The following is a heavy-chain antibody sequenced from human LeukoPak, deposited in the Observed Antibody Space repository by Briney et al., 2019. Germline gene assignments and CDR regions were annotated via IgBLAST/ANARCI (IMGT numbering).Heavy chain of an antibody. CDR1: GFTFSNAW. CDR2: IKQDGSDI. CDR3: ARARYGSGGYFFDF. D-gene: IGHD3-10*01. Sequence: PGGSLRLSCAASGFTFSNAWMTWVRQAPGKGLECVANIKQDGSDIYFVDSVKGRFTISRDNAKNSLYLQMNSLRGEDTAVYYCARARYGSGGYFFDFWGQGTLVTVSS. J-gene: IGHJ4*02. V-gene: IGHV3-7*04.